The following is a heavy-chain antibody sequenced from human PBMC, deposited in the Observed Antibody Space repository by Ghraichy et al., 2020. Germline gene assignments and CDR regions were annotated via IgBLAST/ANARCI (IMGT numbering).Heavy chain of an antibody. CDR2: MSPDSGNT. CDR1: GYTFTFYD. J-gene: IGHJ4*02. Sequence: ASVKVSCKTSGYTFTFYDINWVRQATGQGLEWMGWMSPDSGNTGYAQKFQGRVSMTSDTSLSTAYMELSGLRSEDTAVYYCARGGVDFWGGDSFVFHDYWGQGTLVTVSS. D-gene: IGHD3-3*01. CDR3: ARGGVDFWGGDSFVFHDY. V-gene: IGHV1-8*02.